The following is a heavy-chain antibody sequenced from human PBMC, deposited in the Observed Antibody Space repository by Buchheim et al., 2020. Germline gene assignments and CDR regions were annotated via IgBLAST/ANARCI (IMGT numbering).Heavy chain of an antibody. CDR1: GYPFTASY. V-gene: IGHV1-2*02. CDR2: INSRSGDT. Sequence: QVHLVQSGPEVKRPGASVKVSCKTSGYPFTASYIHWVRQAPGQGLEWMGSINSRSGDTKYAQKFQGRVSMTRARSIPKVTMELSSLDTGDTAIYYCARYLTGHSPWGQGTL. D-gene: IGHD1-1*01. J-gene: IGHJ5*02. CDR3: ARYLTGHSP.